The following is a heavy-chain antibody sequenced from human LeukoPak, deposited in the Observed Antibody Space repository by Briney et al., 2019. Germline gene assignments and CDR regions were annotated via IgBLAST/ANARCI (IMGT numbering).Heavy chain of an antibody. CDR2: IYYSGST. CDR1: GGSISSYY. D-gene: IGHD6-13*01. J-gene: IGHJ5*02. Sequence: SETLSLTCTVSGGSISSYYWSWIRQPPGKGLEWIGYIYYSGSTNYNPSLKSRVTISVDTSKNQFSLKLSSVTAADTAVYCCARERAGSSWHEGWFDPWGQGTLVTVSS. CDR3: ARERAGSSWHEGWFDP. V-gene: IGHV4-59*01.